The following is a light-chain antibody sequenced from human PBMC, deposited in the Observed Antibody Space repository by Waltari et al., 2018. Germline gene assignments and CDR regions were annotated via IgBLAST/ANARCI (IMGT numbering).Light chain of an antibody. CDR1: QSIKSW. CDR2: DGT. Sequence: DIQMTQSPSTLSASVGDRVTITCRASQSIKSWLAWYQQKPGKAPKLLIYDGTSLESGVPSRFSGSESGTEFTLTVSSLQPDDFATYYCQQYNSFPWTFGQGTKVEIK. CDR3: QQYNSFPWT. J-gene: IGKJ1*01. V-gene: IGKV1-5*01.